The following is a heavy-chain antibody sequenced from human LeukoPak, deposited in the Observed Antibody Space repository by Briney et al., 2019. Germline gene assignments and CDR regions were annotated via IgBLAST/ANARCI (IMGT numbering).Heavy chain of an antibody. V-gene: IGHV3-23*01. Sequence: GGSLRLSCAGSGFTFSSNALSWVRQAPGKGLEWVSAISTSGGNTYYADSVGGRFTISRDNSKNTLYLQMNTLRAEDTAVYYCATTKQARRYFDYWGQGTLVTVSS. CDR3: ATTKQARRYFDY. J-gene: IGHJ4*02. CDR2: ISTSGGNT. CDR1: GFTFSSNA. D-gene: IGHD1-1*01.